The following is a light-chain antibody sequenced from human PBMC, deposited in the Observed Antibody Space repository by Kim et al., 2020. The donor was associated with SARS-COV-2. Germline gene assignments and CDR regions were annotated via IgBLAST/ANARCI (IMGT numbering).Light chain of an antibody. CDR1: SSDVGDYDY. V-gene: IGLV2-14*03. J-gene: IGLJ3*02. CDR2: DVS. Sequence: GQSLTISCTGTSSDVGDYDYVSWYQQHPGKAPKLMIYDVSERPSGVSYRFSGSKSGNTASLTISRLRAEDEADYYCSSYTSSSTWVFGGGTQLTVL. CDR3: SSYTSSSTWV.